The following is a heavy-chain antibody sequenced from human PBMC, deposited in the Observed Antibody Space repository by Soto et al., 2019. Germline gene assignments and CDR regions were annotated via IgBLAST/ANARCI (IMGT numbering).Heavy chain of an antibody. CDR1: GFTFSSYV. CDR3: AKVIPSLRLIYYYMDV. V-gene: IGHV3-23*01. J-gene: IGHJ6*03. Sequence: GGSLRLSCAASGFTFSSYVMSWVRQAPGKGLEWVSAISGSGGSTYYADSVKGRFTISRDNSKNTLYLQMNSLTVEDTAVYYCAKVIPSLRLIYYYMDVWGKGTTVTVSS. CDR2: ISGSGGST.